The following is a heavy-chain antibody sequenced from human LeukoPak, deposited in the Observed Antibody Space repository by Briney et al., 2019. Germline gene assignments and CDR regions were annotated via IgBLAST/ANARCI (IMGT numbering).Heavy chain of an antibody. CDR3: ASSIVEWELLYY. D-gene: IGHD1-26*01. J-gene: IGHJ4*02. Sequence: SETLSLPGNPYGGSMSSDYGRRTREPAGMGKKWIGYIYYSGSTNYNPSLKSRVTISVDTSKNQFSLKLSSVTAADTAVYYCASSIVEWELLYYWGQGTLVTVSS. V-gene: IGHV4-59*01. CDR1: GGSMSSDY. CDR2: IYYSGST.